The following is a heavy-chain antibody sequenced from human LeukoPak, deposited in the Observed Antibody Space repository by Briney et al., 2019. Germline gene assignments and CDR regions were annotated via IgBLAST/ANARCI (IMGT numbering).Heavy chain of an antibody. V-gene: IGHV1-46*01. CDR3: ARVQLAWFGELSYFDY. Sequence: GASVKVSCKASGYTFTSYHLHWVRQASGQGLEWMGIINPSGGATIYAQKFQGRVTMTRDTSTSTVYMELSSLRSEDTAVYYCARVQLAWFGELSYFDYWGQGTLVTVSS. J-gene: IGHJ4*02. CDR2: INPSGGAT. CDR1: GYTFTSYH. D-gene: IGHD3-10*01.